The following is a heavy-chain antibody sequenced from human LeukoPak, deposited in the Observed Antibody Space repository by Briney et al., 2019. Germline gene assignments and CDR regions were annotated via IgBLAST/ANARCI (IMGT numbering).Heavy chain of an antibody. Sequence: SETLSLTCTVSGGSISGHYWTWVRQPPGEGLEWIGQIHYSGKADYNPSLRSRITISVDTSMNQMSLKVTSVTAADTAVYYCARFGVDYDMDVWGQGTTVTVS. CDR2: IHYSGKA. CDR1: GGSISGHY. V-gene: IGHV4-59*11. CDR3: ARFGVDYDMDV. D-gene: IGHD3-16*01. J-gene: IGHJ6*02.